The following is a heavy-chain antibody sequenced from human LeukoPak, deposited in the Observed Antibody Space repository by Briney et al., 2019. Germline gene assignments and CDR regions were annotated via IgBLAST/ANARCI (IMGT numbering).Heavy chain of an antibody. Sequence: GGSLRLSCAASGFTFSSYAMHWVRQAPGKGLEWVAVISYDGSNKYYADSVKGRFTISRDNSKNTLYLQMNSLRAEDTAVYYCARDPVPGYSSSWYVGGSFDYWGQGTLVTVSS. V-gene: IGHV3-30*04. D-gene: IGHD6-13*01. J-gene: IGHJ4*02. CDR2: ISYDGSNK. CDR1: GFTFSSYA. CDR3: ARDPVPGYSSSWYVGGSFDY.